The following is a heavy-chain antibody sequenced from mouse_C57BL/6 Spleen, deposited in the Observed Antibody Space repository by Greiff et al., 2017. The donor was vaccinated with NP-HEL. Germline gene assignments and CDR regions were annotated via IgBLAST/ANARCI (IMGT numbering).Heavy chain of an antibody. V-gene: IGHV6-3*01. CDR1: GFTFSNYW. D-gene: IGHD4-1*01. J-gene: IGHJ3*01. Sequence: DVQLQESGGGLVQPGGSMKLSCVASGFTFSNYWMNWVRQSPEKGLEWVAQIRLKSDNYATHYAESVKGRFTISRDDSKSSVYLQMNNLRAEDTGIYYCTKLSWFAYWGQGTLVTVSA. CDR2: IRLKSDNYAT. CDR3: TKLSWFAY.